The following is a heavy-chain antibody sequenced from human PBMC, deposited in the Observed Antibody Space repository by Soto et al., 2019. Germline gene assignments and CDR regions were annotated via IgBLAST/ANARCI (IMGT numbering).Heavy chain of an antibody. CDR2: IRSKAYGGTT. Sequence: PGGSLRLSCTASGFTFGDYAMSWFRQAPGKGLEWVGFIRSKAYGGTTEYAASVKGRFTISRDDSKSIAYLQMNSLKTEDTAVYYCARYPYYDSSGYLASNGMDFWGQGTTVTVSS. CDR1: GFTFGDYA. D-gene: IGHD3-22*01. J-gene: IGHJ6*02. CDR3: ARYPYYDSSGYLASNGMDF. V-gene: IGHV3-49*03.